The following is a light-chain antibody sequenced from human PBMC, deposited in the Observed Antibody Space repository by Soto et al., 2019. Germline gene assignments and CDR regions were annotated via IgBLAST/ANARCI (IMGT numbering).Light chain of an antibody. CDR2: DVS. Sequence: QSVLTQPASVSGSPGQSITISCTGTSSDVGGYNYVSWYQQHPGKAPKLMIYDVSNRPSGVSNRFSGSKSGNTASLTISGLQAEDETEYHCSSYTSSSTYVVFGGGTKVTVL. CDR3: SSYTSSSTYVV. V-gene: IGLV2-14*01. CDR1: SSDVGGYNY. J-gene: IGLJ2*01.